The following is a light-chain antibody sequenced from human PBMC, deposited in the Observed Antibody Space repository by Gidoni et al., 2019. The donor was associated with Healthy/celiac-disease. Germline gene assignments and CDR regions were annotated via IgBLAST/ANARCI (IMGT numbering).Light chain of an antibody. J-gene: IGKJ4*01. CDR2: EAA. Sequence: EIVLTQSPATLSLSPGERATLSCRVSQSFSSYLAWYQQKPGQAPRLLIYEAANMATGIPARFSGSGSGTDFTLTISSLEPEDFAVYYCQQRSNWPPGAFGGGTKVEIK. V-gene: IGKV3-11*01. CDR1: QSFSSY. CDR3: QQRSNWPPGA.